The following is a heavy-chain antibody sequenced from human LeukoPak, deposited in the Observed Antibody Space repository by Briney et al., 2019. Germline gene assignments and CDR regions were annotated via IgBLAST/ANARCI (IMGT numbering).Heavy chain of an antibody. Sequence: PGGSLRLSCAASGFTFSNAWMSWVRQAPGKGLEWVGRIKSKTDGGTTDYAAPVKGRFTISRDDSKDTLYLQMNSLKTEDTAVYYCTTLVYCSGGSCSTNYWGQGTLVTVSS. J-gene: IGHJ4*02. V-gene: IGHV3-15*01. CDR3: TTLVYCSGGSCSTNY. CDR2: IKSKTDGGTT. CDR1: GFTFSNAW. D-gene: IGHD2-15*01.